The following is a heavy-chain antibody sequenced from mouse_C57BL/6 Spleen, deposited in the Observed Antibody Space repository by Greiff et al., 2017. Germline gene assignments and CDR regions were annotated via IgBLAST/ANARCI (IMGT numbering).Heavy chain of an antibody. J-gene: IGHJ3*01. CDR2: INPSNGGT. Sequence: LQQPGTELVKPGASVKLSCKASGYTFTSYWMHWVKQRPGQGLEWIGNINPSNGGTNYNEKFKSKATLTVDKSSSTAYMQLSSLTSEDSAVYYCARPGSGYSAWFSYWGQGTLVTVSA. CDR3: ARPGSGYSAWFSY. D-gene: IGHD3-2*02. V-gene: IGHV1-53*01. CDR1: GYTFTSYW.